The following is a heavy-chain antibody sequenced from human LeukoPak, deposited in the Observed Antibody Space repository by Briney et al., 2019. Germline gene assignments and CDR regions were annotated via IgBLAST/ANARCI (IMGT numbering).Heavy chain of an antibody. D-gene: IGHD3-9*01. CDR2: IYTSGST. CDR1: GGSISSYY. V-gene: IGHV4-4*07. Sequence: SETLSLTCTVSGGSISSYYWSWIRQPAGKGLEWIGRIYTSGSTNYNPSLKSRVTMSVDTSKNQFSLKLSSVTAADTAVYYCARDEGPYDILTGYPLDVWGKGTTVTVSS. J-gene: IGHJ6*04. CDR3: ARDEGPYDILTGYPLDV.